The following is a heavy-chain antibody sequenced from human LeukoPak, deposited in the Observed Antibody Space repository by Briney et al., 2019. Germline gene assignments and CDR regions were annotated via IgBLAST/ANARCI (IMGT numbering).Heavy chain of an antibody. CDR2: ISYDGSNK. D-gene: IGHD3-22*01. V-gene: IGHV3-30*04. Sequence: GGSLRLSCAASGFTFSSYAMHWVRQAPGKGLEWVAVISYDGSNKYYADSVKGRFTISRDNSKNTLYLQMNSLRAEDTAVYYCAKVAGYYDSSGYLYYFDYWGQGTLVTVSS. J-gene: IGHJ4*02. CDR1: GFTFSSYA. CDR3: AKVAGYYDSSGYLYYFDY.